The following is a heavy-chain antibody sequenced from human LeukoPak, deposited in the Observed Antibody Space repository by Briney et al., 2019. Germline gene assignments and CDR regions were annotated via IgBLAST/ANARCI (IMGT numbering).Heavy chain of an antibody. Sequence: GGSLRLSCAASGFTFSYYSMNWVRQAPGKGLEWVSYITSSSTVYYAGSVKGRFTISRDNAKNSLFLQMNSLRAEDTAVYYCARDYCSGPKCYFIDYWGQGALVTVSS. V-gene: IGHV3-48*04. D-gene: IGHD2-15*01. J-gene: IGHJ4*02. CDR2: ITSSSTV. CDR3: ARDYCSGPKCYFIDY. CDR1: GFTFSYYS.